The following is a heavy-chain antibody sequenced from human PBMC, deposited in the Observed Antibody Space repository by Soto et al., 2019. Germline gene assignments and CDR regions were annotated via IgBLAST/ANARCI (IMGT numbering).Heavy chain of an antibody. Sequence: EVQLVESGGGLVQPGGSLRLSCVVSGLTFSNYWMSWVRQAPGKGLEWVANINQDGSESYYVDSVKGRFTISRDNAKNSLYLQMTSLRAEDTAVYYFARPARECSSPGCANWGQGTLVTVSS. J-gene: IGHJ4*02. CDR1: GLTFSNYW. CDR2: INQDGSES. D-gene: IGHD2-2*01. CDR3: ARPARECSSPGCAN. V-gene: IGHV3-7*01.